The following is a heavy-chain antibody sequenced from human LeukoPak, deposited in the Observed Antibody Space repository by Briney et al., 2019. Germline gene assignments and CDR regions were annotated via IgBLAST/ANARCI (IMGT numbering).Heavy chain of an antibody. CDR2: ISRSGDTI. Sequence: GGSLRLSCAASGFTFSSYAMSWVRRAPGKGLEWVSYISRSGDTIYFADSVKGRFTISRDNAKNSLYLQMSSLRAEDTAVYYCARDYASDYWGQGTLVTVSS. CDR3: ARDYASDY. V-gene: IGHV3-48*03. J-gene: IGHJ4*02. D-gene: IGHD3-10*01. CDR1: GFTFSSYA.